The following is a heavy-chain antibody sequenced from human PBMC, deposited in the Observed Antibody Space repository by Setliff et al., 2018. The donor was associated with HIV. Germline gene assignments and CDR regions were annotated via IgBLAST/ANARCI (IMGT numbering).Heavy chain of an antibody. D-gene: IGHD4-17*01. CDR1: GFNVRGSY. V-gene: IGHV3-23*01. J-gene: IGHJ1*01. CDR2: ISGSGGST. Sequence: PSETLSLSCGVWGFNVRGSYMSWVRQAPGKGLEWVSAISGSGGSTYYADSVKGRFTISRDNSKNTLYLQMNSLRAEDTAVYYCANSGTTANEYFQHWGQGTLVTVSS. CDR3: ANSGTTANEYFQH.